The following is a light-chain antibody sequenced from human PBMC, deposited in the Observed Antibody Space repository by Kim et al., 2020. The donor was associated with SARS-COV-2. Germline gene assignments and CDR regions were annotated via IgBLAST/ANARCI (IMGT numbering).Light chain of an antibody. Sequence: RGQAHTTTCSGDKLKDKDTCWYRQKPSQSPLLVIYHYSKRPSAFPNRVCVSDSRNTATLTITGTQAMDKAEYYYHAWDCNTARVVFGGGTQLTVL. CDR1: KLKDKD. J-gene: IGLJ2*01. V-gene: IGLV3-1*01. CDR3: HAWDCNTARVV. CDR2: HYS.